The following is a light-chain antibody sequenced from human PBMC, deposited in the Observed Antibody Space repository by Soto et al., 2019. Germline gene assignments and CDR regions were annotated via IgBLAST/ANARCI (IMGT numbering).Light chain of an antibody. CDR1: SSDVGGYNY. J-gene: IGLJ2*01. CDR2: EVS. Sequence: QSALTQPASVSGSPGQSITISCTGTSSDVGGYNYVSWYQQHPGKAPKLMIYEVSNRPSGVSNRFSGSKSGNTASLTISGLQAEDETNYYCSSYTSSSNLVVFGGGTKLTVL. V-gene: IGLV2-14*01. CDR3: SSYTSSSNLVV.